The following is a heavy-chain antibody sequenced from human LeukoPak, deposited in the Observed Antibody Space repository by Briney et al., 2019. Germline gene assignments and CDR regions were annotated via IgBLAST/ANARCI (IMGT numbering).Heavy chain of an antibody. Sequence: PSETLSLTCTVSGGSISSSSHFWSWIRQPPGKGLEWIGSIYYSGNTYYSSSLKSRVTISVDTSKNQFSLKLSSVTAADTAVYYCARHENIVVVVAATGFDNWGQGTLVTVSS. CDR2: IYYSGNT. D-gene: IGHD2-15*01. CDR1: GGSISSSSHF. J-gene: IGHJ4*02. CDR3: ARHENIVVVVAATGFDN. V-gene: IGHV4-39*01.